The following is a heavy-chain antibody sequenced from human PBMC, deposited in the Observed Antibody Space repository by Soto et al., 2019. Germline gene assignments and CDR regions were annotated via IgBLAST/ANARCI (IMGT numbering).Heavy chain of an antibody. CDR3: AKKVLPHGGNCLDP. Sequence: GGSLRLSCTASGFTFSDYAMSWVRQAPGKGLQWVSTISGGGGATFYADSVKGRFTISRDNSKSTLYLQMNSLGADDPAVYYCAKKVLPHGGNCLDPWGQGTLVTVSS. D-gene: IGHD3-10*01. J-gene: IGHJ5*02. CDR1: GFTFSDYA. V-gene: IGHV3-23*01. CDR2: ISGGGGAT.